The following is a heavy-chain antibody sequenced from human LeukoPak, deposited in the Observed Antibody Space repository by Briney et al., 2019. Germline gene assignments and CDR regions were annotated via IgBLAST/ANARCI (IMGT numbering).Heavy chain of an antibody. CDR2: IYHSGNT. V-gene: IGHV4-4*02. D-gene: IGHD2-15*01. CDR1: GGSIISSDSW. J-gene: IGHJ4*02. CDR3: ARGLCGGGACYSPGE. Sequence: SETLSLTCAVSGGSIISSDSWWSWVRQPPGKGLEWIGEIYHSGNTNYNPSLGSLVTISLDKPKNQFSLKLSSVTAADTAVYYCARGLCGGGACYSPGEWGQGTLVAVS.